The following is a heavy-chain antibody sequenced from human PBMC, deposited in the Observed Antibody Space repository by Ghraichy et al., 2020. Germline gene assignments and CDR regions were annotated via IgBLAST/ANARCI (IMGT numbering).Heavy chain of an antibody. V-gene: IGHV4-4*07. CDR2: IYTSGST. D-gene: IGHD5-18*01. Sequence: SETLSLTCTVSGGSISSYYWSWIRQPAGKGLEWIGRIYTSGSTNYNPSLKSRVTMSVDTSKNQFSLKLSSVTAADTAVYYCASLGYSYGQYYFDYWGQGTLVTVSS. CDR1: GGSISSYY. CDR3: ASLGYSYGQYYFDY. J-gene: IGHJ4*02.